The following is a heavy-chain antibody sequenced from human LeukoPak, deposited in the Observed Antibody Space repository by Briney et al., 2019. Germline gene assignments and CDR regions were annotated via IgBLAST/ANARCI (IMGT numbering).Heavy chain of an antibody. D-gene: IGHD4-11*01. CDR2: IKQDGSEK. V-gene: IGHV3-7*01. CDR3: ASYSNYGWFDP. CDR1: GFTFSSYW. J-gene: IGHJ5*02. Sequence: GGSLRLSCAASGFTFSSYWMSWVRQAPGKGLEWVANIKQDGSEKYYEDSVKGRFTISRDNAKNSLYLQMNSLRAEDTAVYYCASYSNYGWFDPWGQGTLVTVSS.